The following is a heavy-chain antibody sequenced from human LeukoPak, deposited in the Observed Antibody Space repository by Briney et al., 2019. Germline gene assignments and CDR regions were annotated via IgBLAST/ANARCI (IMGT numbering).Heavy chain of an antibody. Sequence: GGSLRLSCAVSGFNFDDYAMHWVRQAPGRGLEWVSGINWKTGNGIYADSVKGRFTISRDNAKNSLYLQMSSLRAADTALYYCTRRAARWQFDLWGRGTLLTVSS. D-gene: IGHD5-24*01. J-gene: IGHJ2*01. CDR3: TRRAARWQFDL. CDR1: GFNFDDYA. CDR2: INWKTGNG. V-gene: IGHV3-9*01.